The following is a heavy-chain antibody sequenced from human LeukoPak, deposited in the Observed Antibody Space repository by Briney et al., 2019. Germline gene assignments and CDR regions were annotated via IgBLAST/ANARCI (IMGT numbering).Heavy chain of an antibody. J-gene: IGHJ4*02. CDR1: GFTFSSYG. CDR2: IRYDGNNK. Sequence: GGSLRLSCAASGFTFSSYGMQWVRQAPGKGLEWVAFIRYDGNNKYYADSVKGRFTISRDNSKNTLYLQMNSLRAEDTAVYYCARDPTQWLRYGYFDYWGQGILVTVSS. D-gene: IGHD5-12*01. CDR3: ARDPTQWLRYGYFDY. V-gene: IGHV3-30*02.